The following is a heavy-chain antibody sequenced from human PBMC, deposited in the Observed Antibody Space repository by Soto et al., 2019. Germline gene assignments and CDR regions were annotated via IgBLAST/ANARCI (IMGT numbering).Heavy chain of an antibody. D-gene: IGHD3-16*02. J-gene: IGHJ4*02. CDR1: GFTVSSNY. CDR2: IYSGGST. CDR3: AREYMIKFGGVFAT. Sequence: GGSLRLSCAASGFTVSSNYMSWVRQAPGKGLEWVSVIYSGGSTYYADSVKGRFTISRHNSKNTLYLQMNSLRAEDTAVYYCAREYMIKFGGVFATGGQGTLVTVPS. V-gene: IGHV3-53*04.